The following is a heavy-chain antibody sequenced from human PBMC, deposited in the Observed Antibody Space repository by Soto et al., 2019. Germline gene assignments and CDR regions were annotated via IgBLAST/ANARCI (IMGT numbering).Heavy chain of an antibody. J-gene: IGHJ4*02. V-gene: IGHV1-3*05. CDR1: GYTFTSYA. CDR2: INAGNGNT. D-gene: IGHD2-21*02. Sequence: QVQLVQSGAEENKPGASVKVSCKASGYTFTSYAMHWVRQAPGQRLEWMGWINAGNGNTKYSQKFQGRVTITRDTSGSTAYLEVSSLGSEDTAVYYCARSIVVVTALDYWGQGTLVTVSS. CDR3: ARSIVVVTALDY.